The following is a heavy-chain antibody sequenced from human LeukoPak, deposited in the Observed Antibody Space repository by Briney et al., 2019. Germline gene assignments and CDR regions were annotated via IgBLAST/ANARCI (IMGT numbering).Heavy chain of an antibody. CDR2: IYHSGST. CDR1: GGSISSSNW. Sequence: SETLSLTCAVSGGSISSSNWWSWVRQPPGKGLEWIGEIYHSGSTNYNPSLKSRVTISVDKSKNQFSLKLSSVTAADTAVYYCASPQHSSGWYGDGYWGQGTLVTVSS. D-gene: IGHD6-19*01. V-gene: IGHV4-4*02. CDR3: ASPQHSSGWYGDGY. J-gene: IGHJ4*02.